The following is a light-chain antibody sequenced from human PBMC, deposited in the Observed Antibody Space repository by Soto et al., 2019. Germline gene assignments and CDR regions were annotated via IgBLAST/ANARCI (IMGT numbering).Light chain of an antibody. CDR3: QQYNNWPPYT. CDR1: QSVSSN. Sequence: EIVMTQSPATLSVSPGERATLSCRASQSVSSNFAWYQQKPGQAPRLLIYGASTRATGIPARFSGSGSGTEFTLTISSRQSEDVAVYYCQQYNNWPPYTFGQGTKLEIK. J-gene: IGKJ2*01. CDR2: GAS. V-gene: IGKV3-15*01.